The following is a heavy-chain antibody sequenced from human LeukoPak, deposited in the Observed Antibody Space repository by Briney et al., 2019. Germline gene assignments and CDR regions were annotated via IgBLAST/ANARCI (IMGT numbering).Heavy chain of an antibody. CDR2: INPNSGGT. CDR3: ARGVVVVVAATQGLSDY. J-gene: IGHJ4*02. Sequence: ASVKVSCKASGYTFTGYYMHWVRQAPGQGLEWMGWINPNSGGTNYAQKFQGRVTMTRDTSISTAYMELSRLRSDDTAVYYCARGVVVVVAATQGLSDYWGQGTLVTVSS. D-gene: IGHD2-15*01. CDR1: GYTFTGYY. V-gene: IGHV1-2*02.